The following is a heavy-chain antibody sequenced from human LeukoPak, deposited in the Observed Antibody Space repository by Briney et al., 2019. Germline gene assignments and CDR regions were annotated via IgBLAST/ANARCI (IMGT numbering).Heavy chain of an antibody. CDR3: ARDNYYDSSGYYGYFDY. CDR1: GGTFSSYT. D-gene: IGHD3-22*01. J-gene: IGHJ4*02. V-gene: IGHV1-69*04. CDR2: IVPILGIA. Sequence: SVKVSCKASGGTFSSYTISWVRQAPGQGLEWMGRIVPILGIANYAQKFQGRVTITADKSTSTAYMELSSLRSEDTAVYYCARDNYYDSSGYYGYFDYWGQGTLVTVSS.